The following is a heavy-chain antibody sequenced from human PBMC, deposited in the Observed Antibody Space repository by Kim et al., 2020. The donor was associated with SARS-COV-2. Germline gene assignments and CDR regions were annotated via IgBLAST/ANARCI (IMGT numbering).Heavy chain of an antibody. D-gene: IGHD2-2*01. CDR3: ATGLISAFEY. J-gene: IGHJ4*02. Sequence: GGSLRLSCAASGFTFNSYWMHWVRQAPGKGLEWVSLIKSDVTTTTYADSVKGRFTTSRDNAKNTVYLLMNSLRVEDTAVYYCATGLISAFEYWGQGTLVTDSS. CDR1: GFTFNSYW. V-gene: IGHV3-74*01. CDR2: IKSDVTTT.